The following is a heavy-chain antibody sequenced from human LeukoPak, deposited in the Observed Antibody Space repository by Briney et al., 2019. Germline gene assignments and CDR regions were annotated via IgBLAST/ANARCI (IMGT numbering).Heavy chain of an antibody. V-gene: IGHV3-20*04. CDR2: IKWNGRST. CDR3: ARPKGTLDAFDI. Sequence: GGSLRLSRAASGFTFDDYGMSCVRPPRGKGLEWGSGIKWNGRSTGYADYVKGRYTITRDNAKNSRNPQLSSLSAQAGDFVCCARPKGTLDAFDIWGQGTMVTVSS. J-gene: IGHJ3*02. D-gene: IGHD1-1*01. CDR1: GFTFDDYG.